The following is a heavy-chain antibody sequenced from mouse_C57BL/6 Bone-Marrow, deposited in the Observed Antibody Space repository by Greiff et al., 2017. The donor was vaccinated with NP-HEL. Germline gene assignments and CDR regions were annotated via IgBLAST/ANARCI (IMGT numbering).Heavy chain of an antibody. CDR1: GYTFTSYW. J-gene: IGHJ1*03. CDR2: IYPGSGST. CDR3: ARSKPFYWYFDV. Sequence: QVQLQQPGAELVKPGASVKMSCKASGYTFTSYWITWVKQRPGQGLEWIGDIYPGSGSTNYNEKFKSKATLTVDTSSSTAYMQLSSLTSEDSAVYYCARSKPFYWYFDVWGTGTTVTVSS. V-gene: IGHV1-55*01.